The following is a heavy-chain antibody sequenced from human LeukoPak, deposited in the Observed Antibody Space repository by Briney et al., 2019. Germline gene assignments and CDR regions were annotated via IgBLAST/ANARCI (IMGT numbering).Heavy chain of an antibody. V-gene: IGHV1-69*02. CDR1: GGTFSSYT. Sequence: SVKVSCKASGGTFSSYTISWVRQAPGQGLEWMGRIIPILGIANYTQKFQGRVTITADKSTSTAYMELSSLGSEDTAVYYCARGLCSSTSCYLSWFDPWGQGTLVTVSS. CDR2: IIPILGIA. D-gene: IGHD2-2*01. J-gene: IGHJ5*02. CDR3: ARGLCSSTSCYLSWFDP.